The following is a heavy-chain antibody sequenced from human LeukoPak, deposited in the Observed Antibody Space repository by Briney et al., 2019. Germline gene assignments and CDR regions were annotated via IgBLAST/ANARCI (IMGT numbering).Heavy chain of an antibody. J-gene: IGHJ6*02. CDR3: ARRTVGATMGYYYGMDV. Sequence: ASVKVSCKASGYTFTSYGISWVRQAPGQGLEWMGWISAYNGNTNYAQKLQGRVTMTTDTSTSTAYMELRSLRSDDTAVYYCARRTVGATMGYYYGMDVWGQGTTATVSS. D-gene: IGHD1-26*01. CDR2: ISAYNGNT. V-gene: IGHV1-18*01. CDR1: GYTFTSYG.